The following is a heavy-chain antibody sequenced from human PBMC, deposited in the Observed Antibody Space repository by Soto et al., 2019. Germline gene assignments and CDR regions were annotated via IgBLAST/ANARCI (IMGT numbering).Heavy chain of an antibody. Sequence: GASVKVSCKASGYTFTYRYLHWVRQAPGQALEWMGWITPFNGNTNYAQKFQDRVTITRDRSMSTAYMELSSLRSEDTAMYYCAAHRYCSSTSCYSVGWFDPWGQGTLVTVSS. D-gene: IGHD2-2*01. CDR1: GYTFTYRY. CDR2: ITPFNGNT. CDR3: AAHRYCSSTSCYSVGWFDP. V-gene: IGHV1-45*02. J-gene: IGHJ5*02.